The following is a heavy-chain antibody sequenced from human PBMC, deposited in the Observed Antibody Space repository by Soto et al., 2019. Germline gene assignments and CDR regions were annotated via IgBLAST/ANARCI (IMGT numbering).Heavy chain of an antibody. J-gene: IGHJ4*02. D-gene: IGHD6-6*01. CDR3: ARDRDRGDSSSGGFDY. CDR1: VFTVSSYS. V-gene: IGHV3-21*01. Sequence: PGGPLRLSGAASVFTVSSYSMNWVRQAPGKGLEWVSSISSSSSYIYYADSVKGRFTISRDNAKNSLYLQMNSLRAEDTAVYYCARDRDRGDSSSGGFDYWGQGTLVTVPQ. CDR2: ISSSSSYI.